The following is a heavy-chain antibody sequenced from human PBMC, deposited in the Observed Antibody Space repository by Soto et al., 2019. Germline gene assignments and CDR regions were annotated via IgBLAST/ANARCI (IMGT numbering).Heavy chain of an antibody. Sequence: PGGSLRLSCAASGFTFSNAWMSWVRQAPGKGLEWVGRIKRKNDGGTSDYAAPVKGRFTISRDDPKNTLYLQVNSLKTEDTAVYYCTTNRGEWYYFDYWGQGTLVTVSS. V-gene: IGHV3-15*01. CDR2: IKRKNDGGTS. J-gene: IGHJ4*02. D-gene: IGHD3-16*01. CDR3: TTNRGEWYYFDY. CDR1: GFTFSNAW.